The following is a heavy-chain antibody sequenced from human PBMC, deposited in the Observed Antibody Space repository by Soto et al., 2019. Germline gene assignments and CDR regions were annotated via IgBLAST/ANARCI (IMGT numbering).Heavy chain of an antibody. CDR1: GFTFSSYA. CDR3: AKDVGYYDIPCYFVY. Sequence: GGSLRLSCAASGFTFSSYAMSWVRQAPGKGLEWVSAISGSGGSTYYADSVKGRFTISRDNSKNTLYLQMNSLRAEDTAVYYCAKDVGYYDIPCYFVYWCQAPLVTVFS. D-gene: IGHD3-9*01. V-gene: IGHV3-23*01. CDR2: ISGSGGST. J-gene: IGHJ4*02.